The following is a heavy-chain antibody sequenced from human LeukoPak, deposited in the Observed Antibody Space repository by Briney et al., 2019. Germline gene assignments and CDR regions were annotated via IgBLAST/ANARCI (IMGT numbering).Heavy chain of an antibody. V-gene: IGHV1-18*04. CDR3: ARDLTNYSGYEQFDY. D-gene: IGHD5-12*01. CDR1: GYTFTSYG. CDR2: ISAYNGNT. Sequence: ASVKVSCKASGYTFTSYGISWVRQAPGQGLEWMGWISAYNGNTNYAQKLQGRVTMTTDTSTSTAYMELRSLRSDDTAVYYCARDLTNYSGYEQFDYWGQGTLVTVSS. J-gene: IGHJ4*02.